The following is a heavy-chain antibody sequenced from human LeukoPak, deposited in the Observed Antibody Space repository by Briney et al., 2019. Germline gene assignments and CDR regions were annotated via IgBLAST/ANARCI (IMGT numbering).Heavy chain of an antibody. V-gene: IGHV3-23*01. CDR3: AKPLGSIVGASDY. D-gene: IGHD1-26*01. Sequence: PGGSLRLSCATSGFRFSTYGMTWVRQAPGEGLEWGAAISGSGKNTYDADSVKGRFTISRDNSKNTLFLDMNSLRAEDTAVYYCAKPLGSIVGASDYWGQGTLVTVSS. CDR1: GFRFSTYG. CDR2: ISGSGKNT. J-gene: IGHJ4*02.